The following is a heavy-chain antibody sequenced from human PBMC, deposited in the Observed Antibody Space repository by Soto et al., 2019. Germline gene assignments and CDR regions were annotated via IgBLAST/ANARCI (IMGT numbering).Heavy chain of an antibody. D-gene: IGHD3-3*01. CDR3: ARGGGVGVAGSAAFDM. Sequence: QLHLVQSGAVVKKPGASVTVSCSASGYPVTAYYMHWVRQAPGRGLEWMGGINPATGAAKYTQTFRGRVTMARGAATSTVVMELSGLTSEDTAVFYCARGGGVGVAGSAAFDMWGQGTLVTVSS. CDR2: INPATGAA. CDR1: GYPVTAYY. J-gene: IGHJ3*02. V-gene: IGHV1-2*02.